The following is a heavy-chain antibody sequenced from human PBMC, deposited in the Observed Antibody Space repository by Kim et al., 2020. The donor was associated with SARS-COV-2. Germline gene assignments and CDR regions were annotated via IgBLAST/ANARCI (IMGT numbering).Heavy chain of an antibody. V-gene: IGHV4-59*01. J-gene: IGHJ6*02. CDR2: IYYSGST. Sequence: SETLSLTCTVSGGSISSYYWSWIRQPPGKGLEWIGYIYYSGSTNYNPSLKSRVTISVDTSKNQFSLKLSSVTAADTAVYYCARRGKGLLYRPYYYYGMDVWGQGTTVTVSS. D-gene: IGHD3-3*01. CDR1: GGSISSYY. CDR3: ARRGKGLLYRPYYYYGMDV.